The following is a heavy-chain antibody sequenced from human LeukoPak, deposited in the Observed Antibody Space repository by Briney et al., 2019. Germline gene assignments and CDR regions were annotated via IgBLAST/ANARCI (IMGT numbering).Heavy chain of an antibody. D-gene: IGHD1-26*01. V-gene: IGHV1-69*04. CDR2: IIPILGIA. CDR3: AREPLIVGALNWFDP. Sequence: SVKVSCKASGGTSSSYAISWVRQAPGQGLEWMGRIIPILGIANYAQKFQGRVTITADKSTSTAYMELSSLRSEDTAVYYCAREPLIVGALNWFDPWGQGTLVTVSS. J-gene: IGHJ5*02. CDR1: GGTSSSYA.